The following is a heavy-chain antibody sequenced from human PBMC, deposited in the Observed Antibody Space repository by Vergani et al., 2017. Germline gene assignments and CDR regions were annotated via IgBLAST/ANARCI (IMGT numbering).Heavy chain of an antibody. Sequence: QVQLQESGPGLVKPSQTLSLTCTVSGGSFSTGGQSWTWLRQSAGKGLEWIGLIYTSGAPNYNPSLRSRAIMSVDASKKQFSLKLSSVTAADTAVYYCGTDGGEYGKGALDVWGQGTKVTVTS. CDR2: IYTSGAP. CDR1: GGSFSTGGQS. D-gene: IGHD2-21*01. CDR3: GTDGGEYGKGALDV. J-gene: IGHJ3*01. V-gene: IGHV4-61*02.